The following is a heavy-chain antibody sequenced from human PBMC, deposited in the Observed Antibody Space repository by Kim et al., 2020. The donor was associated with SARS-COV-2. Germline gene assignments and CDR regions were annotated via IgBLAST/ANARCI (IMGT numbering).Heavy chain of an antibody. J-gene: IGHJ3*02. CDR1: GGSISSYY. D-gene: IGHD2-2*01. Sequence: SETLSLTCTVSGGSISSYYWSWIRQPAGKGLEWIGRTYTSGSTNYNPSLKSRVTMSVDTSKNQFSLKLSSVTAADTAVYYCARDGYCSSTSCSKDAFDIWGQGTMVTVSS. V-gene: IGHV4-4*07. CDR3: ARDGYCSSTSCSKDAFDI. CDR2: TYTSGST.